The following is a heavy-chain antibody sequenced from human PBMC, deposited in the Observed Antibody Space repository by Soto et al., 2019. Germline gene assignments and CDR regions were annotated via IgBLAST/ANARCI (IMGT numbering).Heavy chain of an antibody. V-gene: IGHV3-33*08. D-gene: IGHD6-13*01. J-gene: IGHJ6*02. Sequence: LSLTCTVSGGSFSSGDYYWNWIRQPPGKGLEWVAVIWYDGSNKDYADSVKGRFTISRDNSKNTLYLQMNSLRAEDTAVYYCARDLAAAGTRGGYYYYGMDVWGQGTTVTVSS. CDR2: IWYDGSNK. CDR3: ARDLAAAGTRGGYYYYGMDV. CDR1: GGSFSSGDYY.